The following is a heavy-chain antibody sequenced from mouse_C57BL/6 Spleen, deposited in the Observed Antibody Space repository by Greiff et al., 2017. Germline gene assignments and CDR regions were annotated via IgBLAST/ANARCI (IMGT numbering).Heavy chain of an antibody. Sequence: EVMLVESGPGMVKPSQSLSLTCTVTGYSITSGYDWHWIRHFPGNKLEWMGYISYSGSTNYNPSLKSRISITHDTSKNHFFQKLNSGTTEDTATYYCAREEDYGSSYGYFDVWGTGTTVTVSS. CDR1: GYSITSGYD. D-gene: IGHD1-1*01. J-gene: IGHJ1*03. CDR2: ISYSGST. CDR3: AREEDYGSSYGYFDV. V-gene: IGHV3-1*01.